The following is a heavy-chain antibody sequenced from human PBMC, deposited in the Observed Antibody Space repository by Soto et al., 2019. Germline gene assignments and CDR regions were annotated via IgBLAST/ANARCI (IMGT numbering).Heavy chain of an antibody. CDR1: GFTFSSYG. CDR3: AKDLYYDSSGPGGMDV. D-gene: IGHD3-22*01. CDR2: ISYDGSNK. J-gene: IGHJ6*02. Sequence: PGGSLRLSCAASGFTFSSYGMHWVRQAPGKGLEWVAVISYDGSNKYYADSVKGRFTISRDNSKNTLYLQMNSLRAEDTAVYYCAKDLYYDSSGPGGMDVWGQGTTVTVSS. V-gene: IGHV3-30*18.